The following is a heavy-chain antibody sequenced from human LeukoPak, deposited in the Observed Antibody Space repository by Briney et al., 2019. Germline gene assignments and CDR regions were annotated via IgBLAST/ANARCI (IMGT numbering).Heavy chain of an antibody. V-gene: IGHV3-23*01. Sequence: VGSLRLSCAAPGFTFSSYAMSWVRQAPGKGLDWVSAISASGGSTYYADSVTGRFTISRDNSKNTLYLQMNSLRAEDTAVYYCAKAYCSSTNCYSDYWGQGTLVTVSS. CDR3: AKAYCSSTNCYSDY. CDR2: ISASGGST. J-gene: IGHJ4*02. CDR1: GFTFSSYA. D-gene: IGHD2-2*01.